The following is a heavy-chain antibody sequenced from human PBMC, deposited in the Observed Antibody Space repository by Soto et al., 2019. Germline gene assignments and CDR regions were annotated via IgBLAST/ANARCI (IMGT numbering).Heavy chain of an antibody. CDR3: ARLYYDFWRGYYKDYYYYMDV. J-gene: IGHJ6*03. Sequence: QLQLQESGPGLVKPSETLSLTCTVSGGSISSSSYYWGWIRQPPGKGLEWIGSIYYSGSTYYNPSLKSRVTISVDTSKNQFSLKLSSVTAADTAVYYCARLYYDFWRGYYKDYYYYMDVWGKGTTVTVSS. D-gene: IGHD3-3*01. CDR1: GGSISSSSYY. V-gene: IGHV4-39*01. CDR2: IYYSGST.